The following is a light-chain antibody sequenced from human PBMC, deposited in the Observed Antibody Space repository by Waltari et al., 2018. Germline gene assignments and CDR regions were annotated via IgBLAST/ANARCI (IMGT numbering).Light chain of an antibody. CDR3: CSYAGCQTVI. Sequence: QSALTQPRSVSGSPGQSVTISCTGTSSDVGSYDYVSWYQQHPGKAPKLVIYAVDKRPAGVPDHFSGAKSGNTASLTVAGLQAEDEADYYCCSYAGCQTVIFGGGTRLTVL. CDR2: AVD. CDR1: SSDVGSYDY. V-gene: IGLV2-11*01. J-gene: IGLJ2*01.